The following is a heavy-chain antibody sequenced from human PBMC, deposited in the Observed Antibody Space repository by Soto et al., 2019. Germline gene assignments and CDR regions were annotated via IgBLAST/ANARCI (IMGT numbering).Heavy chain of an antibody. CDR3: ARDSILDVVVVAANVFDP. J-gene: IGHJ5*02. CDR2: INPSGGST. V-gene: IGHV1-46*03. D-gene: IGHD2-15*01. CDR1: GYTFTSYY. Sequence: GASVKVSCKASGYTFTSYYMHWVRQAPGQGLEWMGIINPSGGSTSYAQKFQGRVTMTRDTSTSTVYMELSSLRSEDTAVYYCARDSILDVVVVAANVFDPWGQGTLVTVSS.